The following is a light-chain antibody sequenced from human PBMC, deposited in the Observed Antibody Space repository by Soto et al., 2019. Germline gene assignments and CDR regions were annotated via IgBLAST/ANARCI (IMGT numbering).Light chain of an antibody. Sequence: EIVLTQSPATLSLSPGETATLSCRARQSVSSYLAWYQQKPGQAPRLLIYDASNRATGIPARFSGSGFGTDFTLTISSLEPEDFSVYYCQQRSNWPITLGQGTRLEIK. V-gene: IGKV3-11*01. CDR3: QQRSNWPIT. CDR2: DAS. CDR1: QSVSSY. J-gene: IGKJ5*01.